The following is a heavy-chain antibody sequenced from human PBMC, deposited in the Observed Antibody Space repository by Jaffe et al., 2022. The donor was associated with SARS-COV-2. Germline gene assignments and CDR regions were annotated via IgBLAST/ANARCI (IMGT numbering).Heavy chain of an antibody. CDR2: IKSKTDGGTT. Sequence: EVQLVESGGGLVKPGGSLRLSCAASGFTFSNAWMSWVRQAPGKGLEWVGRIKSKTDGGTTDYAAPVKGRFTISRDDSKNTLYLQMNSLKTEDTAVYYCTTSQLELPPRAPSWGQGTLVTVSS. J-gene: IGHJ4*02. CDR3: TTSQLELPPRAPS. D-gene: IGHD1-7*01. CDR1: GFTFSNAW. V-gene: IGHV3-15*01.